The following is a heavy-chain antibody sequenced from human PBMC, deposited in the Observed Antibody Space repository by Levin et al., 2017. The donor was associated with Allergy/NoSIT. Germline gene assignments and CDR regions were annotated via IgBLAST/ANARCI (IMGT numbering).Heavy chain of an antibody. D-gene: IGHD3-9*01. Sequence: APGKGLEWVGRIKSKTDGGTTDYAAPVKGRFTISRDDSKNTLYLQMNSLKTEDTAVYYCTTDLLGPPGSYDILTGYYHPDYWGQGTLVTVSS. J-gene: IGHJ4*02. CDR3: TTDLLGPPGSYDILTGYYHPDY. V-gene: IGHV3-15*01. CDR2: IKSKTDGGTT.